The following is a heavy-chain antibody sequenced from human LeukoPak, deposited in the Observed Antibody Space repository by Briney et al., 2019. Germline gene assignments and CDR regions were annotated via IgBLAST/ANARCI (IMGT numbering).Heavy chain of an antibody. D-gene: IGHD3-10*01. CDR2: ISSSSYI. V-gene: IGHV3-21*01. Sequence: GGSLRLSCAASGFTFSSYSMNWVRQAPGKGLEWVSSISSSSYIYYADSVKGRFTISRDNAKNSLYLQMNSLRAEDTAVYYCARDPYDSGTYSTEYGAFDVWGQGTMVTISS. CDR1: GFTFSSYS. CDR3: ARDPYDSGTYSTEYGAFDV. J-gene: IGHJ3*01.